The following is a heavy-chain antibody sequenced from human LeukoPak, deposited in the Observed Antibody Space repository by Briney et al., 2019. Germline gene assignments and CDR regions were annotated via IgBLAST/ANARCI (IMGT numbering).Heavy chain of an antibody. V-gene: IGHV1-3*03. D-gene: IGHD6-19*01. CDR2: INAGNGNT. Sequence: ASVKVSCKASGYTFTSYAMHWVRQAPGQRLEWMGWINAGNGNTKYSQEFQGRVTITRDTSGSTAYMELSSLRSEDMAVYYCARGIAVAGTDRTFDYWGQGTLVTVSS. CDR3: ARGIAVAGTDRTFDY. CDR1: GYTFTSYA. J-gene: IGHJ4*02.